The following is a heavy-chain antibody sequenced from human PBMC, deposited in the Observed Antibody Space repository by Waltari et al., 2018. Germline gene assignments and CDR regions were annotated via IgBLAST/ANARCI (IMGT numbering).Heavy chain of an antibody. Sequence: QVQLVQSGVEVKKPGASVKVSCQAAGYSFTTYGISWVRQAPGQGLEWMGWISTYNGNTKYAQMFQGRVTMTTDTSSSTAFMELRSLRSDDTAVYYCARVIADGGVDYWGQGILVTVSS. CDR1: GYSFTTYG. CDR3: ARVIADGGVDY. CDR2: ISTYNGNT. D-gene: IGHD6-13*01. J-gene: IGHJ4*02. V-gene: IGHV1-18*01.